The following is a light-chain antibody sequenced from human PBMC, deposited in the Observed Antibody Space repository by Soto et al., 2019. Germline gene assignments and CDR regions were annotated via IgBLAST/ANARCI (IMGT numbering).Light chain of an antibody. V-gene: IGKV3-15*01. CDR2: GAF. J-gene: IGKJ4*01. CDR3: QPYNNWPLT. Sequence: ERVMTQTPATLSVSPGERATLSCRASQSVSSDLAWYQQKPGQVPRLLIYGAFNRATGVPARFSGSGSGTEFTLTISSLQSEDFAVYYCQPYNNWPLTFGGGTKVEI. CDR1: QSVSSD.